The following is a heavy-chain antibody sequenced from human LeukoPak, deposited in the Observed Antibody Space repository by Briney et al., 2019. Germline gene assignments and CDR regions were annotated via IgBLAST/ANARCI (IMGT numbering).Heavy chain of an antibody. CDR3: ARGTYDYVWGSYRSDY. CDR2: MNPNSGNT. Sequence: EASVKVSCKASGYTFTSYDINWVRQATGQGLEWMGWMNPNSGNTGYAQKFQGRVTMTRNTSISTAYMELSSLRSEDTAVYYCARGTYDYVWGSYRSDYWGQGTLVTVSS. D-gene: IGHD3-16*02. J-gene: IGHJ4*02. CDR1: GYTFTSYD. V-gene: IGHV1-8*01.